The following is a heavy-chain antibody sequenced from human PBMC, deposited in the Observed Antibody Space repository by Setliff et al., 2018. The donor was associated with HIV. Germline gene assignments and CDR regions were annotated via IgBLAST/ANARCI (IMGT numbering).Heavy chain of an antibody. CDR2: VGCWGTCT. CDR3: ARDLDPYFAMAV. J-gene: IGHJ6*02. Sequence: GGSLRLSCAGSGFTVNSGAMNWVRQAPGKGLEWVSTVGCWGTCTYFADSVKGRFTISADTSKNTLYLQMTGLSAEDTAVYYCARDLDPYFAMAVWGQGTTVTVSS. CDR1: GFTVNSGA. V-gene: IGHV3-23*01.